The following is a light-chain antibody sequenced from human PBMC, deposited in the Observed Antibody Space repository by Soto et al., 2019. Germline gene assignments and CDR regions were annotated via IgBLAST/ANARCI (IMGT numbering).Light chain of an antibody. Sequence: ETVMTQSPVTLSVSPGDTATLSCRASQRVSSHLAWYQQKPGQAPRLLIYDTSTRATGIPARFSGSGSGTEFTLTISSLQSEDFAVYYCQQYNNWPPITFGQGTRLEIK. CDR1: QRVSSH. CDR2: DTS. CDR3: QQYNNWPPIT. V-gene: IGKV3-15*01. J-gene: IGKJ5*01.